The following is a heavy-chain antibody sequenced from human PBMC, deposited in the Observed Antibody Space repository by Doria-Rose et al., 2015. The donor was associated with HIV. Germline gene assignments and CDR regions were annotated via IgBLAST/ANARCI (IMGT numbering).Heavy chain of an antibody. V-gene: IGHV3-9*01. CDR1: GFTVDDYA. CDR3: AKDGYNWNYFDY. J-gene: IGHJ4*02. D-gene: IGHD1-20*01. Sequence: VQLVQSGGGLVQPGRSLRLSCAASGFTVDDYAMHWVRQAPGEGLEWVSGISRNRGSIEYADSVKGRFTISRDNAKNSLYLQMNSLRAEDTALYYCAKDGYNWNYFDYWGQGTLVTVSS. CDR2: ISRNRGSI.